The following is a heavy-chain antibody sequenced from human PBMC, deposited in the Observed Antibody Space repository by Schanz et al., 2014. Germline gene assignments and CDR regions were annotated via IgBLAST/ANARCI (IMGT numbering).Heavy chain of an antibody. Sequence: EVQLLESGGTVVQPGGSLRVSCAASGFVFRTFAMYWVRQAPGKGLEWVSAITGSGSKTYYADSVKGRFTIARDNSKNTLFLQMDSLRVEDTAVYFCARDLSSLIQGDVWGKGTTVTVSS. CDR1: GFVFRTFA. D-gene: IGHD2-2*01. V-gene: IGHV3-23*01. J-gene: IGHJ6*04. CDR2: ITGSGSKT. CDR3: ARDLSSLIQGDV.